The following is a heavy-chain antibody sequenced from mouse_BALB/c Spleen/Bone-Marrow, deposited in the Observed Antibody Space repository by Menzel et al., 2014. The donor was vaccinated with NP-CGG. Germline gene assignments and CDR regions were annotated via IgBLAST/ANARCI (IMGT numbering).Heavy chain of an antibody. CDR1: GFNIIYAY. V-gene: IGHV14-3*02. CDR3: ARSPGEVNY. D-gene: IGHD1-3*01. J-gene: IGHJ3*01. CDR2: IYPANGNT. Sequence: EVKPMESGAELVKPGVSVKLSCTASGFNIIYAYIHWVKRRPEQGLEWIGRIYPANGNTNYDPKFQGKATITADTSSNTAYLHLNSLTSEDTAVYYCARSPGEVNYWGQGTLVTVSA.